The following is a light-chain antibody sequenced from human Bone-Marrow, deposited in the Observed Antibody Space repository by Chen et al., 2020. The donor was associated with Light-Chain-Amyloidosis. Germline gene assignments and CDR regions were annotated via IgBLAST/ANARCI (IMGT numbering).Light chain of an antibody. Sequence: QSALTQPASVSGSPGQSITISCTGTSSDVGGDNHVSWYQQHPDKDPKLMIYEVTNRPSWVPDRFSCSKSEHTVSLNISGLQTEDEADYFCSSFTITNTLFFGSGTRVNVL. CDR1: SSDVGGDNH. CDR2: EVT. CDR3: SSFTITNTLF. J-gene: IGLJ1*01. V-gene: IGLV2-14*01.